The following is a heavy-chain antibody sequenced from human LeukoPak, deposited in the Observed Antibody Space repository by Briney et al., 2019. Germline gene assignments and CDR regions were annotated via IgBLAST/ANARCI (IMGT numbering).Heavy chain of an antibody. D-gene: IGHD3-9*01. CDR2: ISAYNGNT. CDR3: ARVPSYYDILTGYWERKAFDI. CDR1: GYTFASYG. V-gene: IGHV1-18*01. Sequence: ASVKVSCKASGYTFASYGISWVRQAPGQGLEWMGWISAYNGNTNYAQKLQGRVTMTTDTSTSTAYMELRSLRSDDTAVYYCARVPSYYDILTGYWERKAFDIWGQGTMVTVSS. J-gene: IGHJ3*02.